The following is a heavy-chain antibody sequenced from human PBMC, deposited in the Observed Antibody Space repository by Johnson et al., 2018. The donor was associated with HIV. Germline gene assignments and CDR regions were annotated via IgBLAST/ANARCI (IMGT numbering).Heavy chain of an antibody. CDR2: IWPDGSNR. CDR1: GLSLSAYG. V-gene: IGHV3-33*01. Sequence: QVQLVESGGGVVQPGTSLRLSCEGSGLSLSAYGLHWVRQAPGKGLEWVAVIWPDGSNRYYSDSVKGRFTISRDNSKNTLYLQMNSLRAEDTAVYYCARVALWYDSSAHDAFDIWGQGTMVTVSS. CDR3: ARVALWYDSSAHDAFDI. J-gene: IGHJ3*02. D-gene: IGHD3-22*01.